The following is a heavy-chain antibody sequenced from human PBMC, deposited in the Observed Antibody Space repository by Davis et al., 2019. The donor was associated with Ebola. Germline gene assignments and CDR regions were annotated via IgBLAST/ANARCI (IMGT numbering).Heavy chain of an antibody. Sequence: GGSLRLSCAASGFTFSSYGMHWVRQAPGKGLEWVAVISYDGSNKYYADSVKGRFTISRDNSKNTLYLQMNSLRAEETAVYYCAKDARESEPHRFISYYYDSSGNSVFDYWGQGTLVTVSS. D-gene: IGHD3-22*01. J-gene: IGHJ4*02. CDR2: ISYDGSNK. V-gene: IGHV3-30*18. CDR1: GFTFSSYG. CDR3: AKDARESEPHRFISYYYDSSGNSVFDY.